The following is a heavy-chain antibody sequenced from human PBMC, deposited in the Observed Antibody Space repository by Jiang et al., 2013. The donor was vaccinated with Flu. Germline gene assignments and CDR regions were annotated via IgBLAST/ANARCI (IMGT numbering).Heavy chain of an antibody. CDR1: GFTFKWYF. CDR3: ARYQTASGSFDY. J-gene: IGHJ4*02. CDR2: IKQDGGVE. D-gene: IGHD6-13*01. Sequence: VQLVESGGGLVQPGGSLRLSCSASGFTFKWYFMSWVRQAPGKGLEWVANIKQDGGVEHYLDSLRGRFTISRDNAKNSLYLQMNSLRAEDTAVYYCARYQTASGSFDYWGQGSLVTVSS. V-gene: IGHV3-7*03.